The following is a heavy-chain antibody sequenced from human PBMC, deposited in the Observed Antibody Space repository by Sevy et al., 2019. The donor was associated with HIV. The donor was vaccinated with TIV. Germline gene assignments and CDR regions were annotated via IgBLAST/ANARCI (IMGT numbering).Heavy chain of an antibody. Sequence: GGSLRLSCAASGFTFSSYAMSWVRQAPGKGLEWVSAISGSGGSTYYADCVKGRFTISRDNSKNTLYLQMNSLRAEDTAVYYCARCSSWYDYYYYYMDVWGKGTTVTVSS. CDR3: ARCSSWYDYYYYYMDV. D-gene: IGHD6-13*01. J-gene: IGHJ6*03. CDR1: GFTFSSYA. CDR2: ISGSGGST. V-gene: IGHV3-23*01.